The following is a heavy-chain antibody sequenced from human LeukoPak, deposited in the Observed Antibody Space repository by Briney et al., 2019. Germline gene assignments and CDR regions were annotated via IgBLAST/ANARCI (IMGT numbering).Heavy chain of an antibody. V-gene: IGHV3-48*02. J-gene: IGHJ4*02. CDR1: GFTFSSYT. CDR2: ISSTSSTI. D-gene: IGHD6-19*01. CDR3: ARKRAVED. Sequence: RGSLRLSCAASGFTFSSYTMNWVRQAPGKGLEWVSSISSTSSTIYYADSVKGRFTISRDNAKDSLYLQMNSLRDEDTAVYYCARKRAVEDWGQGTLVTVSS.